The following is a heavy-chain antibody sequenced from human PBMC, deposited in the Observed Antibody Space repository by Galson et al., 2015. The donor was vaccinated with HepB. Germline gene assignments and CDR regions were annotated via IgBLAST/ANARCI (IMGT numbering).Heavy chain of an antibody. J-gene: IGHJ4*02. CDR2: IYYSGST. Sequence: SETLSLTCTVPGGSISSSSYYWGWIRQPPGKGLEWIGSIYYSGSTYYNPSLKSRVTISVDTSKNQFSLKLSSVTAADTAVYYCARRSVRAHYDFWSGYRDYFDYWGQGTLVTVSS. CDR1: GGSISSSSYY. D-gene: IGHD3-3*01. CDR3: ARRSVRAHYDFWSGYRDYFDY. V-gene: IGHV4-39*01.